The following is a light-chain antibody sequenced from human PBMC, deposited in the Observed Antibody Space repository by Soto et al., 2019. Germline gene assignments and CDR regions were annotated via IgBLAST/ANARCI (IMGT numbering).Light chain of an antibody. CDR2: GAS. V-gene: IGKV3-20*01. CDR3: QQYGSAPRT. Sequence: EIVLTQSPGTLSLSPGERATLSCRASQSVSNTNLAWYQQKPGQAPRLLIYGASSRATGIPDRFSGSGSGPDFTLTISRLEPEDFAGYYCQQYGSAPRTFGQGTKVEIK. J-gene: IGKJ1*01. CDR1: QSVSNTN.